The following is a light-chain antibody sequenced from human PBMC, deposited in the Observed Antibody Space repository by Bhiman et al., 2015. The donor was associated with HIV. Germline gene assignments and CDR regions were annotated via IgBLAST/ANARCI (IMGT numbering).Light chain of an antibody. Sequence: QSVLTQPPSVSGTPGQTVIILCSGGMSDIGGNTVNWYQQFPGMAPKLLIYRNNQRPSGVPDRFSGSKSGTSASLAISGLQAEDEAEYFCATWHDSLDGVMFGGGTKLTVL. J-gene: IGLJ3*02. CDR3: ATWHDSLDGVM. CDR2: RNN. CDR1: MSDIGGNT. V-gene: IGLV1-44*01.